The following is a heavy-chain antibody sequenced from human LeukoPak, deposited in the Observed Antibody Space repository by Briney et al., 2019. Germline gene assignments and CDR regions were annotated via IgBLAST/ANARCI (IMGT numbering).Heavy chain of an antibody. D-gene: IGHD3-16*01. CDR3: AKDLTYYYGMDV. CDR1: GFTFSSYG. V-gene: IGHV3-30*18. J-gene: IGHJ6*02. CDR2: ISYDGSNK. Sequence: PGRSLRLSCAASGFTFSSYGMHWVRQAPGKGLERVAVISYDGSNKYYADSVKGRFTISRDNSKNTLYLQMNSLRAEGTAVYYCAKDLTYYYGMDVWGQGTTVTVSS.